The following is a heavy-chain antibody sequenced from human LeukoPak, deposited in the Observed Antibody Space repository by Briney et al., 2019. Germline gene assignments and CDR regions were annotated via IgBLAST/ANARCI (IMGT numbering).Heavy chain of an antibody. CDR2: IRYDGNNE. J-gene: IGHJ4*02. Sequence: GGSLRLSCAVSGFTFSSHGIHWVRQPPGKRLEWVAFIRYDGNNEYYADSAKGRFTISRDNSKNTLYLQMNSLRVADTSVYYCAREMSRGVTSTPDYWGQGTLVTASS. CDR3: AREMSRGVTSTPDY. CDR1: GFTFSSHG. V-gene: IGHV3-30*02. D-gene: IGHD3-10*01.